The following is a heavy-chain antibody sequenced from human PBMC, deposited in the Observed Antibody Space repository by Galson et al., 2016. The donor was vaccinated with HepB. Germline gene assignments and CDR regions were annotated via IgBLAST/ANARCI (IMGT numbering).Heavy chain of an antibody. V-gene: IGHV4-59*01. Sequence: SETLSLTCTVSGGSISSYYWSWIRQPPGRGLEWIGYVYYSGSTNYNPSLKSRVTISVAPSKNQFSLRLTSVTAADTGVYYCARSKVGDCDWYFDLWGRGTLLTVSS. CDR3: ARSKVGDCDWYFDL. J-gene: IGHJ2*01. CDR1: GGSISSYY. D-gene: IGHD2-21*02. CDR2: VYYSGST.